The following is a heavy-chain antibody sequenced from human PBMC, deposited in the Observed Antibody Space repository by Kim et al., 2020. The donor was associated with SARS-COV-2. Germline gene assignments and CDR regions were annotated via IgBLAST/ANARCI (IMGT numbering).Heavy chain of an antibody. J-gene: IGHJ6*02. V-gene: IGHV3-23*01. CDR2: GAGT. Sequence: GAGTDYVDSVKGRVSLSRDNSNNTVFLQMNNLRGDDTAVYYCARDLGGADVWGQGTTVIVSS. CDR3: ARDLGGADV. D-gene: IGHD3-16*01.